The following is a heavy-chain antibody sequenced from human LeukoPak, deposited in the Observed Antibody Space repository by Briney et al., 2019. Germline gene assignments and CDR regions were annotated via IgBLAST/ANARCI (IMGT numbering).Heavy chain of an antibody. J-gene: IGHJ1*01. CDR1: GGTFSSYA. CDR3: ARDEDAIVSTLGYFQH. CDR2: IIPIFGTA. Sequence: GASVTVSCKASGGTFSSYAISWVRQAPGQGLEWMGGIIPIFGTANYAQKFQGRVTITADESTSTAYMELSSLRSEDTAVYYCARDEDAIVSTLGYFQHWGQGTLVTVSS. V-gene: IGHV1-69*13. D-gene: IGHD5/OR15-5a*01.